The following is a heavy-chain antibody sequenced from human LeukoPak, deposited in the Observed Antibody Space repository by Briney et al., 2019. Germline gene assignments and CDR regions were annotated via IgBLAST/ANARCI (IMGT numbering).Heavy chain of an antibody. V-gene: IGHV1-18*01. CDR3: ARDTNAGYDFWSGYYNEQNWFDP. D-gene: IGHD3-3*01. J-gene: IGHJ5*02. Sequence: GASVKVSCKAPGYTFTSYGISWVRQAPGQGLEWMGWISAYNGNTNYAQKLQRRVTMTTDTSTSTAYMELRSLRSDDTAVYYCARDTNAGYDFWSGYYNEQNWFDPWGQGTLVTVSS. CDR1: GYTFTSYG. CDR2: ISAYNGNT.